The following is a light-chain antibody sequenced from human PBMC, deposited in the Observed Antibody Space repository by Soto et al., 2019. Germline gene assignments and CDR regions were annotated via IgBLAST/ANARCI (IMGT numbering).Light chain of an antibody. CDR3: QLYGGSPIFS. Sequence: IVLTQSPGTLSLSPGERGTHSCRASQHIASSYLAWYQQKRGQPPRLLIYGASTRASGIPDRFSGSGSGTDFNLTISRLEPEDFAVYYCQLYGGSPIFSFGPGTKVDIK. CDR2: GAS. V-gene: IGKV3-20*01. J-gene: IGKJ3*01. CDR1: QHIASSY.